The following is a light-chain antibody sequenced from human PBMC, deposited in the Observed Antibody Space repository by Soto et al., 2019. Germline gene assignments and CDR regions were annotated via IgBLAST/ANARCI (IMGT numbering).Light chain of an antibody. V-gene: IGKV3-20*01. CDR2: GAS. J-gene: IGKJ2*01. CDR3: QQHGSSPYT. Sequence: EIVLTKSPGTLSLSPGERATLSCRASQTVSISSLGWYQQKPGQAPRLLIYGASGRASGIPDSFSGSGSGTDFTLTISRLEPEDFAVYYWQQHGSSPYTFGPGTKLEI. CDR1: QTVSISS.